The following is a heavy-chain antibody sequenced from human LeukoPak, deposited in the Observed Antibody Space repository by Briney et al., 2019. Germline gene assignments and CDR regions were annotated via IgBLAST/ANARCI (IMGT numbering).Heavy chain of an antibody. Sequence: PSETLSLTCSVSGDSITRSGYYWTWIRQHPETGLEWIVNIYYSGSTYYTPSLKSRVTISLDTSKNQFSLNLNSVTAADTAVYYCARAEDYGDSLYYFDFWGQGTLVTVSS. CDR2: IYYSGST. CDR3: ARAEDYGDSLYYFDF. J-gene: IGHJ4*01. D-gene: IGHD4-17*01. V-gene: IGHV4-31*03. CDR1: GDSITRSGYY.